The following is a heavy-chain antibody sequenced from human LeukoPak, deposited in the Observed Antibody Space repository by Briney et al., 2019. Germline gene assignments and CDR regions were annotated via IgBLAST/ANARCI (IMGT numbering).Heavy chain of an antibody. CDR2: IYTSGST. J-gene: IGHJ5*02. D-gene: IGHD2-2*01. CDR1: GGSISSGSYY. Sequence: SQTLFLTCTVSGGSISSGSYYWRWIRQPAGKGLEWIGRIYTSGSTNYNRSLKSRVTVSVDTSKNQFSLKLSSVTAADTAVYYCASGRGVPAQTNWFDPWGQGTLVTVSS. CDR3: ASGRGVPAQTNWFDP. V-gene: IGHV4-61*02.